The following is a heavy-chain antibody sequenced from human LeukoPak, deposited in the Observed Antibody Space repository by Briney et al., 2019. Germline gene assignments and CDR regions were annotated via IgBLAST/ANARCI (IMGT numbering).Heavy chain of an antibody. J-gene: IGHJ4*02. V-gene: IGHV3-11*01. Sequence: GGSLRLSCAASGFTFSDHYMSWIRQAPGKGLEWVSYISDSGSTIYYADSVKGRFTISRDNAKNSVYLQMNSLRAEDTAVYYCARDRLGDYDSSGYYDNWGQGTRVTVSS. CDR2: ISDSGSTI. CDR1: GFTFSDHY. CDR3: ARDRLGDYDSSGYYDN. D-gene: IGHD3-22*01.